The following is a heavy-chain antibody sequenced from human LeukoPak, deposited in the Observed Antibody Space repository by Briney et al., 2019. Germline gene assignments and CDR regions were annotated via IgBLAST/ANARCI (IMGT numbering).Heavy chain of an antibody. CDR3: ARLDSEYDFWSGEGGY. V-gene: IGHV1-46*01. CDR2: IHPSDGDT. Sequence: ASVKVSCKASGYTFTNFYMHWVRQAPGQGLEWMGLIHPSDGDTKYAQKLQGRVTMTTDTSTSTAYMELRSLRSDDTAVYYCARLDSEYDFWSGEGGYWGQGTLVTVSS. D-gene: IGHD3-3*01. CDR1: GYTFTNFY. J-gene: IGHJ4*02.